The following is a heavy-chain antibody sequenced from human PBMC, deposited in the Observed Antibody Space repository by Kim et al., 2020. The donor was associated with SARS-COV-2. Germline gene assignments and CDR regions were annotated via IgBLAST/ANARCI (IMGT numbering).Heavy chain of an antibody. CDR1: GYTFSTYN. V-gene: IGHV1-46*01. D-gene: IGHD1-26*01. J-gene: IGHJ4*02. CDR2: IDPRQDSP. Sequence: ASVKVSCKASGYTFSTYNIHWVRQAPGQGLEWMGIIDPRQDSPTYTQKFQGRVTMTRDTSTSTVYMELSSLRSEDTAVYFCARDISGDYSFDYWGQGTLVTVSS. CDR3: ARDISGDYSFDY.